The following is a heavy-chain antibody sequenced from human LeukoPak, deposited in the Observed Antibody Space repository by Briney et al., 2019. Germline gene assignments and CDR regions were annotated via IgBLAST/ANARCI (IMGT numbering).Heavy chain of an antibody. J-gene: IGHJ4*02. CDR3: ARDGRGFDY. CDR1: GYSFTGYY. Sequence: ASVKVSCKASGYSFTGYYMHWVRQAPGQGLEWMGWINPNSGDTKYAQKFQGRVTMTRDTSISTAYMELTRLRSDDTAVYYCARDGRGFDYWGQGTLVTVSS. D-gene: IGHD3-10*01. V-gene: IGHV1-2*02. CDR2: INPNSGDT.